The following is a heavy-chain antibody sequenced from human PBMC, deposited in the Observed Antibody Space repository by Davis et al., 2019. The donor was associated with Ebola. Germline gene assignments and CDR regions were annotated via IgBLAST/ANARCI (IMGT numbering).Heavy chain of an antibody. Sequence: SVKVSCKASGYTFTTYGITWVRQAPGQGLECMGGIIFIFGTTNYAQKFQGRLTITADESTSTAYMELSSLRSEDTAIYYCARSSYPSSSSLTSWGQGTLVTVSS. J-gene: IGHJ5*02. CDR1: GYTFTTYG. CDR2: IIFIFGTT. D-gene: IGHD6-6*01. V-gene: IGHV1-69*13. CDR3: ARSSYPSSSSLTS.